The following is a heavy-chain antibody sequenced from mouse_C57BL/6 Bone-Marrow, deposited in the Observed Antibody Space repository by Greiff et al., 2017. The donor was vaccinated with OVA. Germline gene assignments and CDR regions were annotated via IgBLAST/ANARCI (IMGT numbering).Heavy chain of an antibody. CDR1: GYSFTGYY. Sequence: EVQLQQSGPELVKPGASVKISCKASGYSFTGYYMNWVKQSPEKSLEWIGEINPSTGGTTYNQKFKAKATLTVDKSSSTAYMQSKSLTSEDTAVYYCARHSNPYFDYWGQGTTLTVSS. J-gene: IGHJ2*01. D-gene: IGHD2-5*01. CDR3: ARHSNPYFDY. V-gene: IGHV1-42*01. CDR2: INPSTGGT.